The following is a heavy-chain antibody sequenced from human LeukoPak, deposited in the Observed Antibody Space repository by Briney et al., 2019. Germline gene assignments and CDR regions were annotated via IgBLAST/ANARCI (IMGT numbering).Heavy chain of an antibody. V-gene: IGHV1-69*13. Sequence: ASVKVSCKASGYTFTSYGISWVRQAPGQGLEWMGGIIPIFGTANYAQRFQGRVTITADESNTTAYLEVSSLRSEDTAVYYCARGEVPPHYFDYWGQGTLVTVSS. J-gene: IGHJ4*02. CDR2: IIPIFGTA. CDR3: ARGEVPPHYFDY. CDR1: GYTFTSYG.